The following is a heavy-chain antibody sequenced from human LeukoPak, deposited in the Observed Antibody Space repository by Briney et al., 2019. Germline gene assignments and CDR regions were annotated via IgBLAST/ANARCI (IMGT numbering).Heavy chain of an antibody. J-gene: IGHJ4*02. D-gene: IGHD2-15*01. CDR1: GGTFSSYA. V-gene: IGHV1-69*04. CDR3: ARDREIMPTDCSGGSCYSRPRFDY. CDR2: IIPIHGIG. Sequence: GASVNVSCKASGGTFSSYAISWVRQAPGQGLEWMGRIIPIHGIGNYAQKFQGRVTITADKSTSTAYMELSSLRSEDTAVYYCARDREIMPTDCSGGSCYSRPRFDYWGQGTLVTVSS.